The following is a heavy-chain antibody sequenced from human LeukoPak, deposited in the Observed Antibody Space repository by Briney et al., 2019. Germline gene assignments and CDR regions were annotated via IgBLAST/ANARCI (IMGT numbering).Heavy chain of an antibody. Sequence: GGSPRLSCEASGFTFSTYWMSWVRQAPGKGPECVANIKPDGSDKYYVDSMKGRFTISRDNAKNSLYLQMNSLRAEDTAVYYCARDRYSSGWYGDFDCWGQGTLVTVSS. D-gene: IGHD6-19*01. CDR3: ARDRYSSGWYGDFDC. CDR1: GFTFSTYW. V-gene: IGHV3-7*01. J-gene: IGHJ4*02. CDR2: IKPDGSDK.